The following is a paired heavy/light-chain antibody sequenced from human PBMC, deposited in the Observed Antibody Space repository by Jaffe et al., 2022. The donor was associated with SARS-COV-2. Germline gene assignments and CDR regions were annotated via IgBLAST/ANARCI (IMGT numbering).Heavy chain of an antibody. D-gene: IGHD1-26*01. CDR2: IYYTGNT. Sequence: QLQLQESGPGLVRPSETLSLTCSVSGGSISSSYHYWGWIRQPPGKGLEWIGNIYYTGNTYYNPSLKSRVAISIDTSKNQFSLKLTSVTATDTAVYFCADCRSCASGFQFDPWGQGTLVTVSS. V-gene: IGHV4-39*01. CDR1: GGSISSSYHY. CDR3: ADCRSCASGFQFDP. J-gene: IGHJ5*02.
Light chain of an antibody. CDR3: SSYAGSDNLV. Sequence: QSALTQPPSASGSPGQSVTISCTGTSSDVGIYNFVSWYQQHPGKAPKLMIYEVTKRPSGVPDRFSGSKSGNTASLTVSGLQAEDEADYYCSSYAGSDNLVFGGGTKLTV. CDR2: EVT. V-gene: IGLV2-8*01. CDR1: SSDVGIYNF. J-gene: IGLJ2*01.